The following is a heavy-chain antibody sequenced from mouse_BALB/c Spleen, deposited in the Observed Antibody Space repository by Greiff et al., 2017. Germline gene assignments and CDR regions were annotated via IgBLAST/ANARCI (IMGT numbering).Heavy chain of an antibody. Sequence: VQLQQSGPSLVKPSQTLSLTCSVTGDSITSGYWNWIRKFPGNKLEYMGYISYSGSTYYNPSLKSRISITRDTSKNQYYLQLNSVTTEDTATYYCARSYYGNYAWFAYWGQGTLVTVSA. CDR1: GDSITSGY. CDR3: ARSYYGNYAWFAY. D-gene: IGHD2-10*01. V-gene: IGHV3-8*02. J-gene: IGHJ3*01. CDR2: ISYSGST.